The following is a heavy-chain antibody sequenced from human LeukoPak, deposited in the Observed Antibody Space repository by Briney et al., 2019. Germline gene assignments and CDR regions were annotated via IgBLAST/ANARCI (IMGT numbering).Heavy chain of an antibody. Sequence: SETLSLTCAVYGGSFSGYYWGWIRQPPGKGLEWIGSIYYSGGTYYNPSLKSRVTISVDTSKNQFSLKLSSVTAADTAVYYCARRPWYYYDSSGYYFDYWGQGTLVTVSS. D-gene: IGHD3-22*01. CDR2: IYYSGGT. J-gene: IGHJ4*02. V-gene: IGHV4-39*01. CDR1: GGSFSGYY. CDR3: ARRPWYYYDSSGYYFDY.